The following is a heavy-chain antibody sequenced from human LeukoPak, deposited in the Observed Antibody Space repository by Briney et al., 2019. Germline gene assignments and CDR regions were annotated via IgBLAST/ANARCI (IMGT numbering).Heavy chain of an antibody. CDR2: ISGSGGST. CDR1: GFTFSNYV. CDR3: AKSGDQVTVTKLDY. D-gene: IGHD4-17*01. V-gene: IGHV3-23*01. J-gene: IGHJ4*02. Sequence: GGSLRLSCAASGFTFSNYVMSWVRQAPGKGLEWVSGISGSGGSTFYADSVKGRFTISRDNSKNTLYLEMNSLRAEDTALFYCAKSGDQVTVTKLDYWGQGTLVTVSS.